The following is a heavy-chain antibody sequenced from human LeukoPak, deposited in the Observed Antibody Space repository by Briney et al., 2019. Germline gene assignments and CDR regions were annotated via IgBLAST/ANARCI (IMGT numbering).Heavy chain of an antibody. Sequence: SETLSLTCTVSGGSISSSSYYWGWIRQPPGEGLEWIGSIYYSGSTYDNPSLKSRVTISVDTSKNQFSRKLSSVAAAYTAVYDCARLSGSDLDYWGQGPLVTVSS. CDR2: IYYSGST. CDR3: ARLSGSDLDY. J-gene: IGHJ4*02. V-gene: IGHV4-39*01. CDR1: GGSISSSSYY. D-gene: IGHD1-26*01.